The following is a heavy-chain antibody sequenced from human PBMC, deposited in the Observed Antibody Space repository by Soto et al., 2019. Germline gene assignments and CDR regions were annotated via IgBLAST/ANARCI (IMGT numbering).Heavy chain of an antibody. CDR1: GFTFSSYW. CDR2: INLDGSMT. CDR3: VRGQRGGFDY. D-gene: IGHD6-25*01. V-gene: IGHV3-74*01. Sequence: EVQLVESGGGLVQPGGSLRLSCTASGFTFSSYWMRWVRQAPGKGLVWVSRINLDGSMTNYADSVKGRFTISRDNARNTLYLQMNSLRAGDTAVYYCVRGQRGGFDYWGQGTLVTVSS. J-gene: IGHJ4*02.